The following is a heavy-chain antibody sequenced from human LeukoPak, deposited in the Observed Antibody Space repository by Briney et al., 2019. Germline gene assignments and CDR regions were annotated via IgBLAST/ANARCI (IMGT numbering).Heavy chain of an antibody. CDR3: ARDPGYSYGYYFDY. CDR2: ISSSSSYT. D-gene: IGHD5-18*01. J-gene: IGHJ4*02. CDR1: GFTFSDYY. Sequence: PGGSLRLSCAASGFTFSDYYMSWIRQAPGKGLEWVSYISSSSSYTNYADSVKGRFTISRDNAKNSLYLQMNSLRAEDTAVYYCARDPGYSYGYYFDYWGQGTLVTVSS. V-gene: IGHV3-11*06.